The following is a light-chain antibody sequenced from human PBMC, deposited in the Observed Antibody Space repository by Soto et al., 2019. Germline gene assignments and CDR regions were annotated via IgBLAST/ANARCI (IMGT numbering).Light chain of an antibody. V-gene: IGLV1-51*01. J-gene: IGLJ3*02. CDR3: GTWESNLGVGV. Sequence: QSVLTQPPSVSAAPGQKVTISCSGSTSNIGNNYVSWYQQLPGTSPKLLIYDNDKRPSGIPDRFSGSKSGTSATLGIAGLQTGDEADYYCGTWESNLGVGVFGGGTKLTVL. CDR1: TSNIGNNY. CDR2: DND.